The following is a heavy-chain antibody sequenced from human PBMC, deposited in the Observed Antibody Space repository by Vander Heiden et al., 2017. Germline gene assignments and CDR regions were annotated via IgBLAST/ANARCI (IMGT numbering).Heavy chain of an antibody. CDR1: GFTSSSYD. Sequence: EVQLVEPGGGLVQSGGSLRLSCAASGFTSSSYDMHWVRQATGKGLEWVSAIGTACDTYYPGSVKGRFTIARENAKNSLYLQMNSLRAGDTAVYYCARARPEEYSYGHAYDYWGQGTLVTVSS. CDR3: ARARPEEYSYGHAYDY. D-gene: IGHD5-18*01. V-gene: IGHV3-13*01. J-gene: IGHJ4*02. CDR2: IGTACDT.